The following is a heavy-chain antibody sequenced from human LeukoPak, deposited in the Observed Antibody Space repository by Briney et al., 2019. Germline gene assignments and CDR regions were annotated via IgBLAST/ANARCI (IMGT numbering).Heavy chain of an antibody. CDR2: IYYSGST. CDR1: GDSISDYY. CDR3: ARRRKVPAPRAGDAFDI. J-gene: IGHJ3*02. D-gene: IGHD2-21*02. V-gene: IGHV4-59*08. Sequence: SETLSLTCTVSGDSISDYYWNWIRQPPGKGLEWIGYIYYSGSTNYSPSLKSRVTISVDTSMNQFSLKLSSVTAADTAIYYCARRRKVPAPRAGDAFDIWGQGTMVTVSS.